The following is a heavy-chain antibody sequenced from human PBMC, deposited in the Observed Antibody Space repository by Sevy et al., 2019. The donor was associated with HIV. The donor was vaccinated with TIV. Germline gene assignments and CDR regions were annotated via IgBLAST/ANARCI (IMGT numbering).Heavy chain of an antibody. CDR1: GFSFGTYS. Sequence: GGSLRLSCAGSGFSFGTYSMHWVRQAPGKGLEWVAVIWYDGTKQYYADSVKGRITISRDNSKNTMYVHMNALRAEDTVVYYGARGPDTEISLGTVVRSFEWGFREKSFDYWGQGTLVTVSS. D-gene: IGHD5-18*01. CDR2: IWYDGTKQ. CDR3: ARGPDTEISLGTVVRSFEWGFREKSFDY. V-gene: IGHV3-30*04. J-gene: IGHJ4*02.